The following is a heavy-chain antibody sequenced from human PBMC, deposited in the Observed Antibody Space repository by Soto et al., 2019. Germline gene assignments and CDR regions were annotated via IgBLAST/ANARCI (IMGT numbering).Heavy chain of an antibody. V-gene: IGHV3-23*01. CDR2: ISGSAGST. Sequence: EVQLLESGGGLVQPGGSLRLSCAASGFTFSSYAMSWVRQAPGKGLEWVSAISGSAGSTYYADSVKGRFTISKDNSNNALYLQMNRLRADGTAVYYGAKVRQVSSSSSCWYFELCGRCTLVTLSS. D-gene: IGHD6-6*01. CDR1: GFTFSSYA. CDR3: AKVRQVSSSSSCWYFEL. J-gene: IGHJ2*01.